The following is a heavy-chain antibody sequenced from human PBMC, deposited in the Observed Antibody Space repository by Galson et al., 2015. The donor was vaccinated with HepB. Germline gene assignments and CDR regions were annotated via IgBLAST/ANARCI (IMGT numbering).Heavy chain of an antibody. CDR3: ARDPARYSYVDY. D-gene: IGHD1-1*01. CDR1: GFTFSGYA. CDR2: ISYDGSNK. Sequence: SLRLSCAASGFTFSGYAMHWVRQAPGKGLEWVAVISYDGSNKYYADSVKGRFTISRDNAKNSLYLQMNSLRAEDTAVYYCARDPARYSYVDYWGQGTLVTVSS. J-gene: IGHJ4*02. V-gene: IGHV3-30*04.